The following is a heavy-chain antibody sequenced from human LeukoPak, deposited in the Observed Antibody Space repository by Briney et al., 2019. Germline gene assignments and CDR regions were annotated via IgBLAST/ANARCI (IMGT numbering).Heavy chain of an antibody. CDR3: AEDYGDYALN. V-gene: IGHV1-2*02. Sequence: ASVKVSCKASGYTLIDYWMFWVRQAPGQGLEWMGWINPNSGGTNYAQKFQGRVTMTRDTSISTAYMELSRLRSDDTAVYYCAEDYGDYALNWGQGTLVTVSS. J-gene: IGHJ4*02. D-gene: IGHD4-17*01. CDR2: INPNSGGT. CDR1: GYTLIDYW.